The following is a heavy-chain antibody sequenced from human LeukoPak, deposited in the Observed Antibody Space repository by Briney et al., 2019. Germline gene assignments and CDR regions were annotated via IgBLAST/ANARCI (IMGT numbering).Heavy chain of an antibody. CDR1: GGSISTSTYY. D-gene: IGHD2-2*01. CDR2: INYSGTT. CDR3: TRVNILLVPASNFDY. Sequence: PSGTLSLTCTVSGGSISTSTYYWGWIRQPPGKGLEWIGSINYSGTTYYNPSLKSRVTLSVDTSKNQFSLKLSSVTAADTAIYYCTRVNILLVPASNFDYWGQGTLVTVPS. V-gene: IGHV4-39*07. J-gene: IGHJ4*02.